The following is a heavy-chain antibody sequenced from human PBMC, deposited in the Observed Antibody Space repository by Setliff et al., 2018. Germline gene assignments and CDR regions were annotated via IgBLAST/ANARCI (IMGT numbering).Heavy chain of an antibody. J-gene: IGHJ3*02. V-gene: IGHV1-18*01. D-gene: IGHD3-22*01. CDR1: GYTFTDYG. Sequence: GASVKVSCKASGYTFTDYGISWVRQAPGQGLEWMGWISPYIDKTNYAQNLQGRVTMTTDTSTSTAYMELRSLRSDDTAVYYCARDVGTSSFEVATMIVVAATDAFEIWGQGTMVTVSS. CDR3: ARDVGTSSFEVATMIVVAATDAFEI. CDR2: ISPYIDKT.